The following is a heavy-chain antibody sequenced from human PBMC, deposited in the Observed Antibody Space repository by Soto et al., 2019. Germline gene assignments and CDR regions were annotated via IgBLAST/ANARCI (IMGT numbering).Heavy chain of an antibody. D-gene: IGHD3-10*01. Sequence: SETLSLTCAVYGGSFSGYYWSWIRQPPGKGLEWIGEINHSGSTNYNPSLKSRVTISVDTSKNQFSLKLSSVTAADTAVYYCARGPLWFGIYFDYWGQGTLVTVSS. V-gene: IGHV4-34*01. CDR1: GGSFSGYY. J-gene: IGHJ4*02. CDR2: INHSGST. CDR3: ARGPLWFGIYFDY.